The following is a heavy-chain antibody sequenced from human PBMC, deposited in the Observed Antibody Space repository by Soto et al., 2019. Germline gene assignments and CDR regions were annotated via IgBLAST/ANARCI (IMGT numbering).Heavy chain of an antibody. CDR1: GGSISSYY. CDR3: ARGAPYYYDSSGNWFDP. V-gene: IGHV4-59*01. D-gene: IGHD3-22*01. CDR2: IYYSGST. J-gene: IGHJ5*02. Sequence: QVQLQESGPGLVKPSETLSLTCTVSGGSISSYYWSWIRQPPGKGLEWIGYIYYSGSTNYNPSLKGRVTISVDTSMNQFSLKLSSVTASDTAVYYCARGAPYYYDSSGNWFDPWGQGTLVTVSS.